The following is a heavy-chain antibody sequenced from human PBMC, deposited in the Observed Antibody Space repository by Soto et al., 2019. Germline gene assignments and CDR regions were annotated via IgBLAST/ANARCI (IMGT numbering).Heavy chain of an antibody. D-gene: IGHD5-12*01. Sequence: VQLVESGGGLVQPGRSLRLSCAASGFSFDDYVMHWVRQGPGKGLEWVSGLDWNGVSIGYAESVKGRFTISRDNAKNSLYLQMNSLRSEDTALYYWAKDIARYSGYEGAFDIWGKGTMVTVSS. CDR1: GFSFDDYV. CDR2: LDWNGVSI. V-gene: IGHV3-9*01. CDR3: AKDIARYSGYEGAFDI. J-gene: IGHJ3*02.